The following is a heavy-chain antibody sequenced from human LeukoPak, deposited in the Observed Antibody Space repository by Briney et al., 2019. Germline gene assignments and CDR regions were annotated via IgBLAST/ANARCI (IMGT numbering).Heavy chain of an antibody. CDR3: ARGDIVVVVAATRVPFDY. V-gene: IGHV4-34*01. CDR2: INHSGST. J-gene: IGHJ4*02. D-gene: IGHD2-15*01. CDR1: GGSFSGYY. Sequence: PSETLSLTCAVYGGSFSGYYWSWIRQPPGKGLEWIGEINHSGSTNYNPSLKSRVTISVDTSKNQFSLKLSSVTAADTAVYYCARGDIVVVVAATRVPFDYWGQGTLVTVSS.